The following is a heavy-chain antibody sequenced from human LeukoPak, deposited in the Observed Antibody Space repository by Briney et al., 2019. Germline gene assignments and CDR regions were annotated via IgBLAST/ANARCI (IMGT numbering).Heavy chain of an antibody. CDR1: GFTFSSYS. CDR3: ARVPNSSSWDWFDP. D-gene: IGHD6-6*01. Sequence: SGGSLRLSCAASGFTFSSYSMNWVRQAPGKGLEWVANIKQDGSEKYYVDSVKGRFTISRDNAKNSLYLQMNSLRAEDTAVYYCARVPNSSSWDWFDPWGQGTLVTVSS. V-gene: IGHV3-7*01. CDR2: IKQDGSEK. J-gene: IGHJ5*02.